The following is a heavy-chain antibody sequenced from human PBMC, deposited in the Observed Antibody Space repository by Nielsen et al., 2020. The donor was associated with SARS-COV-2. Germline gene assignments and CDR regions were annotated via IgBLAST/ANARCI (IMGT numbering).Heavy chain of an antibody. CDR3: AKISGSQRHYFDF. J-gene: IGHJ4*02. D-gene: IGHD1-26*01. CDR1: GFSFSSYA. CDR2: IGTTGDKT. Sequence: GESLKISCEASGFSFSSYAMTWVRQAPGKGLEWVSSIGTTGDKTFYADSVKGRFTISRDNSKNTLYLQLNSLRAEDTAVFYCAKISGSQRHYFDFWGQGALVTVSS. V-gene: IGHV3-23*01.